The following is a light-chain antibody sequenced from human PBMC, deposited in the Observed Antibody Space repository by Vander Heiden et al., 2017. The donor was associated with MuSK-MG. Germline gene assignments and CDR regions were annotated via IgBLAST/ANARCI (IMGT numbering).Light chain of an antibody. V-gene: IGKV4-1*01. J-gene: IGKJ4*01. CDR3: QQYYSTPLT. Sequence: DTVMTQSPDPPAVSLGERATINCKSSQSVLYSSNNKKYLAWYQQKPGQPPKLLIYWASTRESGVSDRFSGSGSGTDFTLTISSLQAEDVAVYYCQQYYSTPLTFGRGTKVEIK. CDR2: WAS. CDR1: QSVLYSSNNKKY.